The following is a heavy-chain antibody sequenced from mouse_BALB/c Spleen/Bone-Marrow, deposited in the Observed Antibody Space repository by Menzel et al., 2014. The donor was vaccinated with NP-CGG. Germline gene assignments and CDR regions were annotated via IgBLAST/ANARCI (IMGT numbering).Heavy chain of an antibody. V-gene: IGHV1S81*02. Sequence: QVQLQQPGAELVKPGASVKLSCKASGYNFISYWIHWVKQRPGQGLEWIGEINPGNGRTNYNEKFKNKATLTIDKSSSTAYMQLSRLTSEDSAVYYCASWGKGYFDVWGAGTTVTVSS. D-gene: IGHD1-3*01. CDR1: GYNFISYW. CDR2: INPGNGRT. J-gene: IGHJ1*01. CDR3: ASWGKGYFDV.